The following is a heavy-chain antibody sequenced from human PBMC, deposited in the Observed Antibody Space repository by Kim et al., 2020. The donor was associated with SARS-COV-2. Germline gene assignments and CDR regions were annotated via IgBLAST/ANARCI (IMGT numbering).Heavy chain of an antibody. Sequence: GGSLRLSCAASGFTFSSYGMHWVRQAPGKGLEWVAVIWYDGSNKYYADSVKGRFTISRDNSKNTLYLQMKSLRAEDTAVYYCARAPPLYSGSYYRFDYWGQGTLVTVSS. J-gene: IGHJ4*02. CDR3: ARAPPLYSGSYYRFDY. D-gene: IGHD1-26*01. V-gene: IGHV3-33*01. CDR1: GFTFSSYG. CDR2: IWYDGSNK.